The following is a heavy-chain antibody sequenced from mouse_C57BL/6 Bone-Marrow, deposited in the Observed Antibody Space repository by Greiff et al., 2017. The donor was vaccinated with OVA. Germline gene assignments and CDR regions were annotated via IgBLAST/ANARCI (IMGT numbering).Heavy chain of an antibody. D-gene: IGHD3-2*02. Sequence: VQLQQSGPELVKPGASVKIPCKASGYTFTDYNMDWVKQSHGKSLEWIGDINPNNGGTIYNQKFKGKATLTVDKSSSTAYMELRSLTSEDTAVYYCARRDSSGYGAMDYWGQGTSVTVSS. CDR1: GYTFTDYN. CDR3: ARRDSSGYGAMDY. V-gene: IGHV1-18*01. CDR2: INPNNGGT. J-gene: IGHJ4*01.